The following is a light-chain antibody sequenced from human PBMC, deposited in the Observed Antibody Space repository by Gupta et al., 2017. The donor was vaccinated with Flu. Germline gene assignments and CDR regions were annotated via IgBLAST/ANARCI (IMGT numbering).Light chain of an antibody. CDR3: MQSTRWPWT. V-gene: IGKV2-30*01. Sequence: DGVLTQSPLSLPVTLGQPASISCRSSQSLVYSDGDSYVSWFHQRPGQSPRRLIYKASNRDPGVPDRISGSGSGTDFTLKISRVEAEDVGVYYCMQSTRWPWTFGQGTKVEIK. CDR2: KAS. J-gene: IGKJ1*01. CDR1: QSLVYSDGDSY.